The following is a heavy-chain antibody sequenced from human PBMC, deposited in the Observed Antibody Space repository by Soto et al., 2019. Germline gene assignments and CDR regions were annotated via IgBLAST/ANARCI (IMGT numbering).Heavy chain of an antibody. J-gene: IGHJ4*02. V-gene: IGHV1-18*01. CDR1: GYTFTNYG. Sequence: ASVKVSCKASGYTFTNYGIYWVRQAPGQGLEWMGWISAYNGNSNYAQKFQGRVTMTTDTSTNTAYMELRGLRSDDTAVYYCARRPDYYWGLGTLVPVSS. CDR3: ARRPDYY. CDR2: ISAYNGNS. D-gene: IGHD5-12*01.